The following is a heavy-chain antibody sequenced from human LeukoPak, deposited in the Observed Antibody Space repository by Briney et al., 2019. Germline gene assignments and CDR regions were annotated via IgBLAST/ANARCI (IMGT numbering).Heavy chain of an antibody. Sequence: SSETLSLTCAVPGYSISSGYDWGWVRQPPGKGLEWIGSISHSGSTHYNPSLKSRVTISVDTSKDQFSLKLNSVTAADTAVYYCARGPDGYNSQYWGQGTLVTVSS. CDR2: ISHSGST. CDR3: ARGPDGYNSQY. J-gene: IGHJ4*02. V-gene: IGHV4-38-2*01. CDR1: GYSISSGYD. D-gene: IGHD5-24*01.